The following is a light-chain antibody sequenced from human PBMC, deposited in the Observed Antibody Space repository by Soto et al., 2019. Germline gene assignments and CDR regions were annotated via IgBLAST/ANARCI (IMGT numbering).Light chain of an antibody. V-gene: IGKV3-11*01. CDR2: DAS. CDR3: QQRSNWLT. Sequence: EIVLTQSPAPLSLSPGERATLSCRASQSVSSYLAWYQQKPGQAPRLLIYDASNRATGIPARFSGSGSGTDFTLTISSLEPEDFAVYYCQQRSNWLTFGGGTNVEIK. J-gene: IGKJ4*01. CDR1: QSVSSY.